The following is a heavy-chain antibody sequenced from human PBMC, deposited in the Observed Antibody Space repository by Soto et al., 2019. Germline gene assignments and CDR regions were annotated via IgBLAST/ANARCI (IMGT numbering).Heavy chain of an antibody. J-gene: IGHJ5*02. CDR3: ASRQDWFDP. CDR2: IYYSGST. V-gene: IGHV4-30-4*01. Sequence: SETLSLTCTVSGGSISSGDYSWSWIRQPPGKGLEWIGNIYYSGSTYYNPSLKSRISISVDTSKNQFSLKLSSVTASDTAVYYCASRQDWFDPWGQGTLVTVSS. CDR1: GGSISSGDYS.